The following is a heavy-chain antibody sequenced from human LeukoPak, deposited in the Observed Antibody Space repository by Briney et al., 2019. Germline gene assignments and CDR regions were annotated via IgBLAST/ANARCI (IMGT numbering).Heavy chain of an antibody. CDR1: GFTFSSYA. CDR2: ISYDGSNK. D-gene: IGHD6-13*01. CDR3: ARESLAVAGFY. Sequence: GGSLRLSCAASGFTFSSYAMHWVRQAPGKGLEWVAVISYDGSNKYYADSVKGRFTISRDNSKNTLYLQMNSLRADDTAVYYCARESLAVAGFYWGQGTLVTVSS. V-gene: IGHV3-30-3*01. J-gene: IGHJ4*02.